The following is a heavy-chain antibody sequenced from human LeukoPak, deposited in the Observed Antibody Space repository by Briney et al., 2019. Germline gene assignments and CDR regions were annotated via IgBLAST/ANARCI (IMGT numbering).Heavy chain of an antibody. Sequence: GGSLRLSCAASGFTFYTYSMNWVRQAPGKGLEWVSSISSSSNYIYYADSVKGRFTISRDNAKNSLYLQMNSLRAEDTAVYYCATTRYSSSWYTGNWGQGTPVTVSS. V-gene: IGHV3-21*01. CDR1: GFTFYTYS. J-gene: IGHJ4*02. D-gene: IGHD6-13*01. CDR2: ISSSSNYI. CDR3: ATTRYSSSWYTGN.